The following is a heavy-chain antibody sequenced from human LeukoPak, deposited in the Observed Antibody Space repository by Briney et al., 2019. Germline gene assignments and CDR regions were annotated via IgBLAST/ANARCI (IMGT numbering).Heavy chain of an antibody. Sequence: SQTLSLTCTVSGGSISGGGYYWSWIRQHPGKGLEWIGYIYYSGSTYYNPSLKSRVTISVDTSKNQFSLKLSSVTAADTAVYYCARYYTAMEPFDYWGQGTLVTVSS. CDR1: GGSISGGGYY. J-gene: IGHJ4*02. CDR3: ARYYTAMEPFDY. CDR2: IYYSGST. D-gene: IGHD5-18*01. V-gene: IGHV4-31*03.